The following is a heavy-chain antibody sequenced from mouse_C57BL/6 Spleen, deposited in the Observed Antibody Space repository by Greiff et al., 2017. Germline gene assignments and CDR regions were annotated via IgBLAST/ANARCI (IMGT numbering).Heavy chain of an antibody. V-gene: IGHV1-64*01. Sequence: QVQLKQSGAELVKPGASVKLSCKASGYTFTSYWMHWVKQRPGQGLEWIGMIHPNSGSTNYNEKFKSKATLTVDKSSSTAYMQLSSLTSEDSAVYYCARRGDGYWYFDVWGTGTTVTVSS. J-gene: IGHJ1*03. D-gene: IGHD2-3*01. CDR3: ARRGDGYWYFDV. CDR1: GYTFTSYW. CDR2: IHPNSGST.